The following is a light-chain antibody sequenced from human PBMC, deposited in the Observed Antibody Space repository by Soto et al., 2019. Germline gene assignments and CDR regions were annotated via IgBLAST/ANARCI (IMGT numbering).Light chain of an antibody. J-gene: IGLJ2*01. CDR1: SSDVGGYNY. V-gene: IGLV2-14*01. Sequence: QSALTQPASVSGSPGQSITISCTGTSSDVGGYNYVSWYQQHPGKAPKLMIYDVSNRPSGVSNRFSGSKSGNTASLTISGLQAEDDADYYCSAYTSSSTLGHVVFGGGTQLTVL. CDR2: DVS. CDR3: SAYTSSSTLGHVV.